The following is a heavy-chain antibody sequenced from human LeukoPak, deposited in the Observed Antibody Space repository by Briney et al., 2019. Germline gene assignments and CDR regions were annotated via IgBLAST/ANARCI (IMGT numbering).Heavy chain of an antibody. D-gene: IGHD6-13*01. Sequence: GGSLRLSCAASGFTFSSYAMHWVRQAPGKGLEYVSAISSNGGSTYYADSVKGRFTNSRDNSKNTLYLQMGSLRAEDMAVYYCARGIAAAGTYYFDYWGQGTLVTVSS. J-gene: IGHJ4*02. CDR1: GFTFSSYA. CDR2: ISSNGGST. V-gene: IGHV3-64*02. CDR3: ARGIAAAGTYYFDY.